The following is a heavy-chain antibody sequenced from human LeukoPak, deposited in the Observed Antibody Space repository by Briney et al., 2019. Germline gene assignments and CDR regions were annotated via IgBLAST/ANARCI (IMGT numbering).Heavy chain of an antibody. Sequence: PSETLSLTCTVSGGSISSYYWSWIRQPPGKGLEWVGYIYYSGSTNYNPSLKSRVTISVDTSKNQFSLKLSSVTAADTAVYYCARYGADYAFDYWGQGTLVTVSS. D-gene: IGHD4-17*01. CDR1: GGSISSYY. CDR2: IYYSGST. CDR3: ARYGADYAFDY. J-gene: IGHJ4*02. V-gene: IGHV4-59*01.